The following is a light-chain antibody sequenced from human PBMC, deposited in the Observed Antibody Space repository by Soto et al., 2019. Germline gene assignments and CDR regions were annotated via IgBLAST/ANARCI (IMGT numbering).Light chain of an antibody. Sequence: EVVLTQSPGTLSLSPGASATISCRASQSVSNNYLAWYQQPPGPAPRLLIYGASNRATGIPDSFSGSGSGTYFTLTISRLEPDVFAVYYCQQYGSSGTVGQGTQVDIK. CDR2: GAS. CDR3: QQYGSSGT. CDR1: QSVSNNY. J-gene: IGKJ1*01. V-gene: IGKV3-20*01.